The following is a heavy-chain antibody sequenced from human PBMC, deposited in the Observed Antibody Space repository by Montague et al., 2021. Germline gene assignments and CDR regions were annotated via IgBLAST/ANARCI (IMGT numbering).Heavy chain of an antibody. CDR3: ARGLSPTYYYYYGMDV. D-gene: IGHD3-3*02. CDR2: MNPDSGNT. CDR1: GYTFTSYD. Sequence: SVKVSCKASGYTFTSYDINWVRQATGQGLEWMGRMNPDSGNTGYAQKFQGRVTMTRNTSISTAYMELSSLRSEDTAAYYCARGLSPTYYYYYGMDVWGQGTTVTVSS. V-gene: IGHV1-8*01. J-gene: IGHJ6*02.